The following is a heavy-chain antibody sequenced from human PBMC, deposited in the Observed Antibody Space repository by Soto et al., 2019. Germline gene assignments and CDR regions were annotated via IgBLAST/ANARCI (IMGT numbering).Heavy chain of an antibody. J-gene: IGHJ4*02. D-gene: IGHD2-21*02. CDR1: GGSFSGYY. V-gene: IGHV4-34*12. CDR2: IFHTGSA. Sequence: SETLSLTCAVYGGSFSGYYWSWIRQPPGKGLEWIGYIFHTGSASYKSSLKGRVTFSVDTSKNQFSLNLKSVTAADTAAYFCARVRVRMTAIVFYFDSWGQGSLVTVSS. CDR3: ARVRVRMTAIVFYFDS.